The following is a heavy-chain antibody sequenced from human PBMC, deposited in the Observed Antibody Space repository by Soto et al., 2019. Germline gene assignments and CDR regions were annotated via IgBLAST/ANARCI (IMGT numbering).Heavy chain of an antibody. CDR2: ISVSGGST. CDR1: GFTFSSFA. Sequence: GGSLRLSCAASGFTFSSFAMSWVRQAPGKGLEWVSAISVSGGSTYYADSVKGLFTMPRDNSKNTVYLHMNSLRAEATAVYYCARGAGDTYFDYWGQGTLVTVSS. V-gene: IGHV3-23*01. D-gene: IGHD4-17*01. J-gene: IGHJ4*02. CDR3: ARGAGDTYFDY.